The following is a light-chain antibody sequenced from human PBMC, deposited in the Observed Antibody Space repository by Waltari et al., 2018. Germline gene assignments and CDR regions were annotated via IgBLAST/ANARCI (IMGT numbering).Light chain of an antibody. CDR1: KIGSKN. V-gene: IGLV3-21*02. CDR3: QVWDSGSNHYV. J-gene: IGLJ1*01. Sequence: SYELTQPPSVSVAPGQTARITCDGDKIGSKNGNGYQHKPGQAPVLVVYDDGDRPSGIPERFSGSNSGNTAALTISRVDAGDEAEYYCQVWDSGSNHYVFGTVTKVTVL. CDR2: DDG.